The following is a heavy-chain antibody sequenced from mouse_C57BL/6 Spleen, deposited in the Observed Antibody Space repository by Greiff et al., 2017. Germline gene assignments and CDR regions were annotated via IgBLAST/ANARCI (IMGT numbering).Heavy chain of an antibody. D-gene: IGHD1-1*01. CDR3: ARTPDYGNYYLDY. J-gene: IGHJ2*01. V-gene: IGHV1-69*01. Sequence: QVQLQQPGAELVMPGASVKLSCKASGYTFTSYWMHWVKQRPGQGLEWIGEIDPSDSYTNYNQKFKGKSTLTVDKSSSTAYMQLSSLTSEDSAVDYCARTPDYGNYYLDYWGQGTTLTVSS. CDR2: IDPSDSYT. CDR1: GYTFTSYW.